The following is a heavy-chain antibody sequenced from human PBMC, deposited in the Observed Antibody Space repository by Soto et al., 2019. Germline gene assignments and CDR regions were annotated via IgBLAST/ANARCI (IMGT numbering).Heavy chain of an antibody. D-gene: IGHD4-17*01. Sequence: QVQLQESGPGLVKPSQTLSLTCTVSGGSISSGGYYWSWIRQHPGKGLEWIGYISYSGSTYYNPSLKSRVTTSVATSKHQFSLKLSSVTAADTAVYYCQGGGSPSAGEGDYWGQGTLVTVSS. CDR3: QGGGSPSAGEGDY. V-gene: IGHV4-31*03. J-gene: IGHJ4*02. CDR1: GGSISSGGYY. CDR2: ISYSGST.